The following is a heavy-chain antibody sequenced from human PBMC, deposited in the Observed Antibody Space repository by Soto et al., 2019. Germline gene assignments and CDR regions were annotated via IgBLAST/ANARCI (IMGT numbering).Heavy chain of an antibody. V-gene: IGHV1-18*01. Sequence: ASVKVSCKASGYTFTSYGISWVRQAPGQGLEWMGWISAYNGNTNYAQKLQGRVTMTTDTSTSTAYMELRSLRSDDTAVYYCAREKDDFWSGYPPSYYYYGMDVWGQGTTVTVSS. J-gene: IGHJ6*02. CDR3: AREKDDFWSGYPPSYYYYGMDV. CDR1: GYTFTSYG. D-gene: IGHD3-3*01. CDR2: ISAYNGNT.